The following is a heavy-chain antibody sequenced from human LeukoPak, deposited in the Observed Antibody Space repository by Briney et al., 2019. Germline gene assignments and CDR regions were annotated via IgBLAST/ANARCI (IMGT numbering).Heavy chain of an antibody. CDR2: INSDGSST. V-gene: IGHV3-74*01. Sequence: GGSLSLSCAASGFTFSSYWMHWVRQAPGKGLVWVSRINSDGSSTSYADSVKGRFTISRDNAKNTLYLQMNSLRAEDTAVYYCARGSADSRFDPWGQGTLVTVSS. CDR3: ARGSADSRFDP. D-gene: IGHD6-13*01. J-gene: IGHJ5*02. CDR1: GFTFSSYW.